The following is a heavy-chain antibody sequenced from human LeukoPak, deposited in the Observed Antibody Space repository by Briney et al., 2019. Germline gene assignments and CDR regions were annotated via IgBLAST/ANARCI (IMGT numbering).Heavy chain of an antibody. CDR3: ATPLVVPAAIGDY. J-gene: IGHJ4*02. CDR2: IYHSGST. D-gene: IGHD2-2*02. Sequence: SETLSLTCAVSGYSISSGYYWGWIRQPPGKGLEWIGSIYHSGSTYYDPSLKSRVTISVDTSKNQFSLKLSSVTAADTAVYYCATPLVVPAAIGDYWGQGTLVTVSS. CDR1: GYSISSGYY. V-gene: IGHV4-38-2*01.